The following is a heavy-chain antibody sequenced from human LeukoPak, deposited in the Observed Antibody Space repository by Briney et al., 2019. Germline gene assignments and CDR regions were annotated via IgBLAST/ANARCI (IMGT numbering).Heavy chain of an antibody. CDR2: ISGSGGST. J-gene: IGHJ4*02. D-gene: IGHD6-19*01. Sequence: GGSLRLSCAASGFTFSSYSMNWVRQAPGKGLEWVSAISGSGGSTYYADSVKGRFTISRDNSKNTLYLQMNSLRAEDTAVYYCACRAVGKYYYFDYWGQGTLVTVSS. CDR3: ACRAVGKYYYFDY. V-gene: IGHV3-23*01. CDR1: GFTFSSYS.